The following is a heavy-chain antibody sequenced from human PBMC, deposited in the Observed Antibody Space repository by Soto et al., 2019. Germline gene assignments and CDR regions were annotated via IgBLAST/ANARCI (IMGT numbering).Heavy chain of an antibody. J-gene: IGHJ4*02. Sequence: TPETLSLTCSVSAGSISTYHWSWIRQPAGKGLEWIGRIYYTGSTDYNPSLKSRVTTSVDTSKNQFSLKVSSVTAADTAVYYCARDCSGGACYPASFDYWGEGTPVT. CDR3: ARDCSGGACYPASFDY. CDR1: AGSISTYH. D-gene: IGHD2-15*01. V-gene: IGHV4-4*07. CDR2: IYYTGST.